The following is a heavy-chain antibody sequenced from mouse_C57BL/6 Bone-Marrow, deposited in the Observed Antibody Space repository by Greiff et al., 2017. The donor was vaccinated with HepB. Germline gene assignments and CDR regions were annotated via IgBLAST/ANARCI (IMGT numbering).Heavy chain of an antibody. D-gene: IGHD1-1*01. CDR1: GFNIKDYY. V-gene: IGHV14-2*01. CDR3: ARSGGYYYGSSSWFAY. CDR2: IDPEDGDT. J-gene: IGHJ3*01. Sequence: EVQLQQSGAELVKPGASVKLSCTASGFNIKDYYMHWVKQRTEQGLEWIGRIDPEDGDTKYAPKFQGKATITADTSSNTAYLQLSSLTSEDTAVDYCARSGGYYYGSSSWFAYWGQGTLVTVSA.